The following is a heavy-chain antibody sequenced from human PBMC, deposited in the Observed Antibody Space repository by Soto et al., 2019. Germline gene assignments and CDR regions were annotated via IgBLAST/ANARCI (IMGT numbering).Heavy chain of an antibody. Sequence: GGSLRLSCAASGFTFSNAWMNWVRQAPGKGLEWVGRIKSKTDGGTTDYAAPVKGRFTISRDDSKNTLYLQMNSLKTEDTAVYYCTTQWLVPFGYYYYGMDVWGQGTTVTVSS. J-gene: IGHJ6*02. CDR3: TTQWLVPFGYYYYGMDV. CDR1: GFTFSNAW. V-gene: IGHV3-15*07. CDR2: IKSKTDGGTT. D-gene: IGHD6-19*01.